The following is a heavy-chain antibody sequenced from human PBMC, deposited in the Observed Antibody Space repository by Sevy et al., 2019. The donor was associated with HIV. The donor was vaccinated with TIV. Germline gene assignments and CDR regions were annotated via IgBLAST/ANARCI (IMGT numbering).Heavy chain of an antibody. D-gene: IGHD3-3*01. CDR3: ARGQLLQFLEWPSYGLDV. CDR2: INSHGTIT. CDR1: GFAFSSHW. V-gene: IGHV3-74*01. Sequence: GGSLRLSCAVSGFAFSSHWMFWVCQAPGKGLVWVSHINSHGTITNYADSVKGRFAISRDNTKNTIYLQMNSLRAEDTAVYYCARGQLLQFLEWPSYGLDVWGQWTTVTVSS. J-gene: IGHJ6*02.